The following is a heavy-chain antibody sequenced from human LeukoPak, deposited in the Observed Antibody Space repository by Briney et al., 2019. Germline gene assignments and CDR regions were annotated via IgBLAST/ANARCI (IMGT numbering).Heavy chain of an antibody. CDR3: AREGKAAAGSDWLLVVGYMDV. CDR1: GFTFSSYG. CDR2: INWNGGST. D-gene: IGHD6-13*01. J-gene: IGHJ6*03. V-gene: IGHV3-20*04. Sequence: GGSLRLSCAASGFTFSSYGMSWVRQAPGKGLEWVSGINWNGGSTGYADSVKGRFTISRDNAKNSLYLQMNSLRAEDTALYYCAREGKAAAGSDWLLVVGYMDVWGKGTTVTVSS.